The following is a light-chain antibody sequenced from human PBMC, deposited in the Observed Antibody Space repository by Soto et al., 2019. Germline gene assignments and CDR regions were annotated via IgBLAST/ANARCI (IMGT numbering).Light chain of an antibody. CDR2: DAS. CDR1: QSVSSN. V-gene: IGKV3-11*01. Sequence: EIVMTQSPVTLSVSPGERATLSCRASQSVSSNLAWYQQRPGQAPRLLIYDASHRAAGIPARFSGSGFGTDFTLTISSLEPEDAAVYYCQQRSNWPPITFGQGTRLEIK. J-gene: IGKJ5*01. CDR3: QQRSNWPPIT.